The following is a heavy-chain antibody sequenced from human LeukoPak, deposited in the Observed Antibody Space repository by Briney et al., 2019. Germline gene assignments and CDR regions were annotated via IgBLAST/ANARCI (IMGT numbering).Heavy chain of an antibody. J-gene: IGHJ4*02. CDR1: GFTFSSYG. V-gene: IGHV3-30*18. CDR3: AKNTVAATWGPFDY. CDR2: MSYDGSNK. Sequence: YPGRSLRLSCAASGFTFSSYGMHWVRQAPGKGLEWVAFMSYDGSNKYCADSVKGRFTISRDNSKNTLYLQMNSLRAEDTALYYCAKNTVAATWGPFDYWGQGTLVTVSS. D-gene: IGHD6-19*01.